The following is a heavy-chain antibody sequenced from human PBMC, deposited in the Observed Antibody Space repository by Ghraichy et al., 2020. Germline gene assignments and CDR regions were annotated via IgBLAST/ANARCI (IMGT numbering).Heavy chain of an antibody. V-gene: IGHV3-23*01. CDR3: AKGYRITTIWLGDV. Sequence: GESLNISCAASGVIFNNYAMNWVRQAPGKGLEWLSGISGSGDDTYYADSVKGRFTISRDNSKNTVSLQLNSLRAEDTAVYYCAKGYRITTIWLGDVWGQGTTVTVSS. CDR2: ISGSGDDT. CDR1: GVIFNNYA. J-gene: IGHJ3*01. D-gene: IGHD3-10*01.